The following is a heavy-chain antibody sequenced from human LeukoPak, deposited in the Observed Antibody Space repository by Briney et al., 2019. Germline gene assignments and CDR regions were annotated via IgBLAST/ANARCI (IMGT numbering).Heavy chain of an antibody. V-gene: IGHV1-2*02. Sequence: ASVKVPCKSSGFTFTDHYIHWVRQGPGQGREWMGYIGPHSTFTSSPQEFQGRVTMTRDASMSTAYMELTRLTSDDTAVYYCVREGEGPLSKDFDYWGQGTLVTVSS. CDR1: GFTFTDHY. CDR3: VREGEGPLSKDFDY. CDR2: IGPHSTFT. D-gene: IGHD2/OR15-2a*01. J-gene: IGHJ4*02.